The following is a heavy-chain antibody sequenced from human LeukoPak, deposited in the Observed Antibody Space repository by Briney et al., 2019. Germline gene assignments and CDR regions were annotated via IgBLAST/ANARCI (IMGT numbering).Heavy chain of an antibody. Sequence: IINPSGGSTSYARKFQGRVTMTRDTSTSTVYMELSSLRSEDTAVYYCAREYSSSSAYYMDVWGKGTTVTVSS. V-gene: IGHV1-46*03. D-gene: IGHD6-6*01. CDR3: AREYSSSSAYYMDV. J-gene: IGHJ6*03. CDR2: INPSGGST.